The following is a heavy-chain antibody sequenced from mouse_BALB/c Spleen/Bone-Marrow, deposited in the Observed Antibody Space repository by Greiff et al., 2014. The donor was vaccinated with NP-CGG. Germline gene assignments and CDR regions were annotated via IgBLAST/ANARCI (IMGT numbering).Heavy chain of an antibody. D-gene: IGHD2-3*01. CDR2: IHYSGST. J-gene: IGHJ4*01. CDR1: SGYS. CDR3: ARRGYDGYYYYAMDY. V-gene: IGHV3-1*02. Sequence: EVKLMESGPDLVKPSQSLSLTSGYSWHWIRQFPGNKLEWMGYIHYSGSTNYNPSLKSRISITRDTSKNQFFLQLNSVTTEDTATYYCARRGYDGYYYYAMDYWGQGTSVTVSS.